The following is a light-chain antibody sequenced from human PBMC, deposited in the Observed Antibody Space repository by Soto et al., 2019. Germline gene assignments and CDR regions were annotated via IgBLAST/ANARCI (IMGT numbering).Light chain of an antibody. Sequence: DIQMTQSPSSLSASVGDRVTITCRASQSISSYLNWYQQKPGKAPKLLIYAASSLQSGVPSRFSGSGSETYFTLTISTLPPEDFATYYCQQSYSTPPITFGQGTRLEIK. CDR3: QQSYSTPPIT. J-gene: IGKJ5*01. V-gene: IGKV1-39*01. CDR1: QSISSY. CDR2: AAS.